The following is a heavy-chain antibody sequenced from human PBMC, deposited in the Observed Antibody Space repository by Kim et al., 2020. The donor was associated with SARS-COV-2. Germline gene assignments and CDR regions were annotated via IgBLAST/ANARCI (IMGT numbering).Heavy chain of an antibody. CDR1: GFTFSSYA. V-gene: IGHV3-30*04. J-gene: IGHJ4*01. CDR3: ASREEYYDPIPHFDY. Sequence: GGSLRLSCAASGFTFSSYAMHWVRQAPGKGLEWVAVISYDGSNKYYADSVKGRFTISRDNSKNTLYLQMNSLRAEDTAVYYCASREEYYDPIPHFDYWG. D-gene: IGHD3-3*01. CDR2: ISYDGSNK.